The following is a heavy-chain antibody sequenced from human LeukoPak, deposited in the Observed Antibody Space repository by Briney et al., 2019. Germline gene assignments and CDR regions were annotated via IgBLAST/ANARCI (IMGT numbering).Heavy chain of an antibody. CDR3: GRQSYDSSASPMFFDF. J-gene: IGHJ4*02. CDR2: IYYSGIT. V-gene: IGHV4-39*01. CDR1: GGSVNSISYY. D-gene: IGHD3-22*01. Sequence: SETLSPTCTVSGGSVNSISYYWGWIRQPPGKGLEWIGSIYYSGITYYNPSLKSRVTISVDTSKNQFSLKLSSVTAADTAVYYCGRQSYDSSASPMFFDFWGQGTLVTVSS.